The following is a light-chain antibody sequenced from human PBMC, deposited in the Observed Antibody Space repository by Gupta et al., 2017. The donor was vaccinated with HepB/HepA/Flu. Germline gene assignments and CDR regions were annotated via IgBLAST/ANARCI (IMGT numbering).Light chain of an antibody. Sequence: QSVLTQSTSVSGTPGQRVTISCSGSSSNVGRNKGNWYQQLPGTAPKLLSYDKDERPSGVTDRIAGYKSGTSASLAISGLQSEEEADDSWAAWDTSLNVVVFGGGTKLTVL. CDR3: AAWDTSLNVVV. J-gene: IGLJ2*01. CDR1: SSNVGRNK. V-gene: IGLV1-44*01. CDR2: DKD.